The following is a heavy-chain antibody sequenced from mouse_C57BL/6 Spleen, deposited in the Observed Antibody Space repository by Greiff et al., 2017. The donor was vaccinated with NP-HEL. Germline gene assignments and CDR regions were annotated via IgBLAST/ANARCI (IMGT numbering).Heavy chain of an antibody. Sequence: VKVVESGAELVKPGASVKISCKASGYAFSSYWMNWVKQRPGKGLEWIGQIYPGDGDTNYNGKFKGKATLTADKSSSTAYMQLSSLTSEDSAVYFCARELFFAYWGQGTLVTVSA. CDR3: ARELFFAY. CDR1: GYAFSSYW. V-gene: IGHV1-80*01. CDR2: IYPGDGDT. J-gene: IGHJ3*01.